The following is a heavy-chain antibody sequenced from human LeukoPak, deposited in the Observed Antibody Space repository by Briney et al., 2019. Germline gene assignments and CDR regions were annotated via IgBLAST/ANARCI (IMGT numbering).Heavy chain of an antibody. CDR1: GGSFSGYY. V-gene: IGHV4-34*01. J-gene: IGHJ6*03. CDR2: INHRGST. CDR3: ARKSQKSYYMDV. Sequence: PSETLSLTCAVYGGSFSGYYWSWIRQPPGKGLEWIGEINHRGSTNYNPSLKSRVTISVDTSKNQFSLKLSSVTAADTAVYYCARKSQKSYYMDVWGKGTTVTVSS.